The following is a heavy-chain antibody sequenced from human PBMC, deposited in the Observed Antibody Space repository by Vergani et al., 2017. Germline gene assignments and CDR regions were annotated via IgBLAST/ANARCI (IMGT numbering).Heavy chain of an antibody. D-gene: IGHD2-21*02. Sequence: QLHLVESGGGFVKPGGSLRLSCSASGFNISHYYMSWIRQAPGKGLEWVSYISSSGSTIFHADSVKGRFTISRDSANKSLYLQMTSLKSEDTAMYYCARDVVVTATAGFRDAFDIWGQGTMVTVS. CDR2: ISSSGSTI. J-gene: IGHJ3*02. CDR3: ARDVVVTATAGFRDAFDI. V-gene: IGHV3-11*04. CDR1: GFNISHYY.